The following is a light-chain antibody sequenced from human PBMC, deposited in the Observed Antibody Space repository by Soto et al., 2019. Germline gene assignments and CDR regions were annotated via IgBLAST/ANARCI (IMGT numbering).Light chain of an antibody. Sequence: QSVLTQPASVSGSPGQSITISCTGTSNDIGGYNYVSWLQQHPGEAPKLIIYDVSNRPSGVSNRFSGSKSGNTASLTITGLQPEDEASYYCTSYTITHIPVIFGGGTKLTVL. V-gene: IGLV2-14*03. CDR1: SNDIGGYNY. CDR2: DVS. CDR3: TSYTITHIPVI. J-gene: IGLJ2*01.